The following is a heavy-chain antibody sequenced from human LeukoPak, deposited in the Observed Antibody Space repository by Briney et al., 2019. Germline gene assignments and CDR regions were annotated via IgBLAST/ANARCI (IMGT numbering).Heavy chain of an antibody. J-gene: IGHJ4*02. D-gene: IGHD5-18*01. CDR2: INPNSGGT. CDR1: GYTFTGHY. Sequence: ASVKVSYKASGYTFTGHYMHWVRQAPGQGLEWMGWINPNSGGTNYAQNFQGRVTMTRDTSISSAYMELSSLRPDDTAVYYCARDKDTAMVGDYWGQGTLLTVSS. V-gene: IGHV1-2*02. CDR3: ARDKDTAMVGDY.